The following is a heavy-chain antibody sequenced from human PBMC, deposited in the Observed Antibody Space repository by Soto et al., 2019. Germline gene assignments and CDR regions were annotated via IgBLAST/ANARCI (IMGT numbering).Heavy chain of an antibody. Sequence: GGSLSLSCAASRFTFRNYGMSWVRQGPGKGLEWVSGISPTGEQRFYVDSVKGRFFISRDNSQNTLSLEMSNLRADDTAVYYCAKRYGSGSYRDFNTYYGMDIWGQGTSVTVSS. CDR3: AKRYGSGSYRDFNTYYGMDI. D-gene: IGHD3-10*01. CDR2: ISPTGEQR. J-gene: IGHJ6*02. V-gene: IGHV3-23*01. CDR1: RFTFRNYG.